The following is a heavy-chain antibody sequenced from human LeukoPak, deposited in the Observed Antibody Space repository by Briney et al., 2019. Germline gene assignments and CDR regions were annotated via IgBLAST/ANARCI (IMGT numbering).Heavy chain of an antibody. CDR1: GFTFSSYS. Sequence: GGSLRLSCAASGFTFSSYSMNWVRQAPGKGLKRVSPISSSSSYIHYADSVKGRFTISRDNAKNSLYLQMNSLRAEDTAVYYCARDAHYDFWSGYYSTWPLGYWGQGTLVTVSS. D-gene: IGHD3-3*01. CDR3: ARDAHYDFWSGYYSTWPLGY. CDR2: ISSSSSYI. V-gene: IGHV3-21*01. J-gene: IGHJ4*02.